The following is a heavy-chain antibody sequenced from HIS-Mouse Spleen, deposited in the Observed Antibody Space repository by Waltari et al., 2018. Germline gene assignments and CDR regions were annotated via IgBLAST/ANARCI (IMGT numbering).Heavy chain of an antibody. V-gene: IGHV3-7*01. CDR3: ARDSDWGPFDY. Sequence: EVQLVESGGGLVQLGGSLRLSCAASGFTFSSVWRTGVRQAPGKGLEWVANIKQDGSEKYYVDSVKGRFTISRDNAKNSLYLQMNSLRAEDTAVYYCARDSDWGPFDYWGQGTLVTVSS. D-gene: IGHD7-27*01. CDR1: GFTFSSVW. CDR2: IKQDGSEK. J-gene: IGHJ4*02.